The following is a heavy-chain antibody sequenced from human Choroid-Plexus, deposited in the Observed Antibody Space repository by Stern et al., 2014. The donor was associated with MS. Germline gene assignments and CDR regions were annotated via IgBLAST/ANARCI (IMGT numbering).Heavy chain of an antibody. CDR2: VSYDGSNK. Sequence: QLVQSGGGVVQPGRPLRLSCVASGFTFGSCAMHWVRQAPGKGLEWVAGVSYDGSNKNYADSVKGRFTISRDNSQNTLYMQMSSLRPEDTAVYYCAKDRQYLTYFFDHWGQGSLVTVSS. CDR1: GFTFGSCA. J-gene: IGHJ5*02. V-gene: IGHV3-30*18. CDR3: AKDRQYLTYFFDH. D-gene: IGHD2/OR15-2a*01.